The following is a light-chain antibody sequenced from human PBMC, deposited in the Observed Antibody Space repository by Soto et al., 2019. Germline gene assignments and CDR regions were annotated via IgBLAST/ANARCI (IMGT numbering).Light chain of an antibody. J-gene: IGLJ2*01. CDR3: CSYAGSRTGV. V-gene: IGLV2-23*01. Sequence: QSVLTQPASVSGSPGQSITISCTGTSSDVGSYKLVSWYQHHPGKAPKLIIYEGNKRPSGVSNRFSGSKSGNTASLTISGLQAEDEADYYCCSYAGSRTGVFGGGTKLTVL. CDR1: SSDVGSYKL. CDR2: EGN.